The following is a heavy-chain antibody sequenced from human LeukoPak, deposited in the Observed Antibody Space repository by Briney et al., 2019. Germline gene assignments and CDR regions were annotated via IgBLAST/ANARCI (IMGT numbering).Heavy chain of an antibody. J-gene: IGHJ4*02. V-gene: IGHV3-23*01. CDR3: ARASDSTGDPQLPFDY. CDR2: FSGVGGGGST. Sequence: PGGSLRLSCAASGFTFSSYAMSWVRQAPGKGLEWVSGFSGVGGGGSTFYADSVKGRFTISRDNSKSTLYLQMNSLRAEDTALYYCARASDSTGDPQLPFDYWGQGTLVTVSS. D-gene: IGHD3-22*01. CDR1: GFTFSSYA.